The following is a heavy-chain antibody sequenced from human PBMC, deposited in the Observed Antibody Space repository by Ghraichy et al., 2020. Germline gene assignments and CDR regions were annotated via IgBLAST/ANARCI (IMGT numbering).Heavy chain of an antibody. V-gene: IGHV3-66*01. J-gene: IGHJ4*02. CDR1: GFTVSSNY. CDR3: ARVLIAAAGVFDY. Sequence: GGSLRLTCAASGFTVSSNYMSWVRQAPGKGLEWVSVIYSGGSTYYADSVKGRFTISRDNSKNTLYLQMNSLRAEDTAVYYCARVLIAAAGVFDYWGQGTLVTVSS. D-gene: IGHD6-13*01. CDR2: IYSGGST.